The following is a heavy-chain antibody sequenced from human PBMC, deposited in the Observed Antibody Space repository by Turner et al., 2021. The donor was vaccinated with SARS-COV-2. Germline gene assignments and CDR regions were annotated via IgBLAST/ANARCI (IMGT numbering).Heavy chain of an antibody. CDR2: ISYDGSNK. J-gene: IGHJ4*02. CDR1: GFTFSTYA. Sequence: QVQLVESGGGVVQPGRSRRLYCAASGFTFSTYAMHWVRQAPGKGLEWVAIISYDGSNKYYADSVKGRFTISRDNSKNTLYLQMNSLRAEDTAVYYCALSPGGYSSSWYYFDYWGQGTLVTVSS. D-gene: IGHD6-13*01. V-gene: IGHV3-30-3*01. CDR3: ALSPGGYSSSWYYFDY.